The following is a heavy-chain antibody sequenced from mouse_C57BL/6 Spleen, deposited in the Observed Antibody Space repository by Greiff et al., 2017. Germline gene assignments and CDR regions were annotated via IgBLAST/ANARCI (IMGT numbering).Heavy chain of an antibody. Sequence: VQLQQSGAELVRPGTSVKVSCKASGYAFTNYLIAWVKQRPGQGLEWIGVINPGSGGTNYNEKFKGKATLTADKSSSTTYMPLSSLTSEDSAVYFCARRGSSGYFDYWGQGTTLTVSS. D-gene: IGHD3-2*02. J-gene: IGHJ2*01. CDR1: GYAFTNYL. CDR3: ARRGSSGYFDY. V-gene: IGHV1-54*01. CDR2: INPGSGGT.